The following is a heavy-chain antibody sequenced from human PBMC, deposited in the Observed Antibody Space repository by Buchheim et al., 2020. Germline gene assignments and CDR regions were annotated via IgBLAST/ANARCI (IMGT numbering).Heavy chain of an antibody. CDR1: GFTFSSYA. Sequence: QVQLVESGGGVVQPGRSLRLSCAASGFTFSSYAMHWVRQAPGKGLEWVAVISYDGSNKYYADSVKGRFTISRDNSKNTLYLQMNSLRAEDTAVHYCARDQGSSSWGQGTL. CDR2: ISYDGSNK. CDR3: ARDQGSSS. V-gene: IGHV3-30*04. D-gene: IGHD3-10*01. J-gene: IGHJ5*02.